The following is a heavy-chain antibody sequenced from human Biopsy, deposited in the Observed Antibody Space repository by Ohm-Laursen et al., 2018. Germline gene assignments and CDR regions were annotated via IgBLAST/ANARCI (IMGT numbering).Heavy chain of an antibody. V-gene: IGHV4-59*01. CDR1: GGSMTGYE. J-gene: IGHJ3*02. CDR3: ARVEAGTYDALDI. CDR2: IYYSGGT. Sequence: GTLSLTCGVSGGSMTGYEWSWIRLAPGKGLEWIGYIYYSGGTKYNPSLASRVTFSVDMSKSQFSLKLCSVTAADTTVYYCARVEAGTYDALDIWGQGTLVAVSA. D-gene: IGHD1-26*01.